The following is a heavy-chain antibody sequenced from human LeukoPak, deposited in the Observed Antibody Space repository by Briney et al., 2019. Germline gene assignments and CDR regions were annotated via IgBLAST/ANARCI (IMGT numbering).Heavy chain of an antibody. CDR1: GGSISSYY. Sequence: SETLSLTCTVSGGSISSYYWSWIRQPPGKGLEWIGYIYYSGSTNYNPSLKSRVTISVDTSKNQFSLKLSSVTAADTAVYYCARAGSYDILTGWNDAFDIWGQGTMVTVSS. CDR3: ARAGSYDILTGWNDAFDI. CDR2: IYYSGST. J-gene: IGHJ3*02. D-gene: IGHD3-9*01. V-gene: IGHV4-59*01.